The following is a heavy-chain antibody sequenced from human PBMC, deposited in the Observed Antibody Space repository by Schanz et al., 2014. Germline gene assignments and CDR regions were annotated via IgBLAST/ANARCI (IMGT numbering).Heavy chain of an antibody. D-gene: IGHD3-10*01. CDR3: ARGSPENMIRGELDY. J-gene: IGHJ4*02. Sequence: QLQLVQSGAEVKKPGSSVKVSCKLSGGTFSSYTISWMRQAPGQGLEWMGKIIPVLNIATYAQRFQGRVSITADRSTSTAYMELSSLRSEDTAVYYCARGSPENMIRGELDYWGQGTLVTVSS. V-gene: IGHV1-69*02. CDR2: IIPVLNIA. CDR1: GGTFSSYT.